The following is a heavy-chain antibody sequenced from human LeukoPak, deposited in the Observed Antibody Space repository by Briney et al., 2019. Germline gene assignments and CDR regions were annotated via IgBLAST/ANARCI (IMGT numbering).Heavy chain of an antibody. CDR3: ARVAITVAGRLDQRLGMRYYFDY. CDR1: GYTFTSYY. J-gene: IGHJ4*02. D-gene: IGHD6-19*01. CDR2: INPNSGGT. V-gene: IGHV1-2*02. Sequence: VASVEVSCKASGYTFTSYYMHWVRQAPGQGLEWMGWINPNSGGTNYAQKFQGRVTMTRDTSISTAYMELYRLKSDDTAVYYCARVAITVAGRLDQRLGMRYYFDYWGQGTLVTVSS.